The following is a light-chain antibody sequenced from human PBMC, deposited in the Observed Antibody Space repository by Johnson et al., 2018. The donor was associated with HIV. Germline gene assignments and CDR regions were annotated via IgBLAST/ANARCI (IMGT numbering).Light chain of an antibody. CDR1: SSNIGNND. J-gene: IGLJ1*01. Sequence: QSVLSQPPSVSAAPGQKVTISCSGSSSNIGNNDVSWYQQLPGTAPKLLIYDNNKRPSGIPDRFSGSKSGTSSTLGITGLQTGNEADYYGGTWDSSLRAGFFGPGTKVTVL. V-gene: IGLV1-51*01. CDR2: DNN. CDR3: GTWDSSLRAGF.